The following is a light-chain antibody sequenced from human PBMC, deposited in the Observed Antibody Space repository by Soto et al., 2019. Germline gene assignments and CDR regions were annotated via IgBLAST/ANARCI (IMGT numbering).Light chain of an antibody. V-gene: IGLV2-14*01. CDR2: DVS. CDR3: SSSLSSGRLVL. J-gene: IGLJ2*01. Sequence: QSALTQPASVSGSPGQSISISCTGSSGDDGYNTYVSWYQQHLGKAPKLIIYDVSDRPSGVSNRFSGSKSGNTASLTISGLQAEDEADYYCSSSLSSGRLVLFGGGTKLTVL. CDR1: SGDDGYNTY.